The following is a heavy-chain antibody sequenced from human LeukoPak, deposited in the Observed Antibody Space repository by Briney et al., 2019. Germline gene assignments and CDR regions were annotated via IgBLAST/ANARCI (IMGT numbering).Heavy chain of an antibody. D-gene: IGHD6-13*01. CDR3: ARQASAAAGTHNWFDP. V-gene: IGHV5-51*01. CDR1: GYSFINHW. Sequence: GESLKISCKGSGYSFINHWIGWVRQMPGKGLEWMGIIYPGDSDTTYSPSFQGQVTISADKSISTAYLQWSSLKASDTAMYYCARQASAAAGTHNWFDPWGQGTLVTVSS. CDR2: IYPGDSDT. J-gene: IGHJ5*02.